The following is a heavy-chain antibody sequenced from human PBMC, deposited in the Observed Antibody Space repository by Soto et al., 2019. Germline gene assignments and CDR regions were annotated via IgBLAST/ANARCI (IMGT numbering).Heavy chain of an antibody. D-gene: IGHD3-9*01. V-gene: IGHV4-30-4*01. CDR3: ASRLKYYDILTGYYSAFDI. J-gene: IGHJ3*02. Sequence: QVQLQESGPGLVKPSQTLSLTCTVSGGSISSGDYYWSWIRQPPGKGLEWIGYIYYSGSTYYNPSRKSRVTISVDTSKNQFSLKLSSVTAADTAVYYCASRLKYYDILTGYYSAFDIWGQGTMVTVSS. CDR1: GGSISSGDYY. CDR2: IYYSGST.